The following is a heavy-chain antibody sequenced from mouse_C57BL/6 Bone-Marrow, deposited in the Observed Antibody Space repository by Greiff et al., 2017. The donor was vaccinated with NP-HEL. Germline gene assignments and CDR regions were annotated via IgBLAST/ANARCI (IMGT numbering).Heavy chain of an antibody. CDR2: IYPGSGNT. CDR3: ARGDYGSSPWFAY. J-gene: IGHJ3*01. V-gene: IGHV1-66*01. Sequence: QVQLKQSGPELVKPGASVKISCKASGYSFTSYYIHWVKQRPGQGLEWIGWIYPGSGNTKYNEKFKGKATLTADTSSSTAYMQLSSLTSEDSAVYYCARGDYGSSPWFAYWGQGTLVTVSA. CDR1: GYSFTSYY. D-gene: IGHD1-1*01.